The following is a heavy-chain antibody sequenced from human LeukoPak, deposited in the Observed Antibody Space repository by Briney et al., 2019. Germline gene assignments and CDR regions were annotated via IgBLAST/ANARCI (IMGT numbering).Heavy chain of an antibody. CDR3: ARGSPGEIAAAGTDLDY. J-gene: IGHJ4*02. CDR1: VGSFSVHY. V-gene: IGHV4-34*01. CDR2: INHSGST. D-gene: IGHD6-13*01. Sequence: NPSQTLSLTCAVYVGSFSVHYWSCIRQPPGKGLECIGEINHSGSTNYNPSLKSRVTISVDTSKNQSSLKPSSVTAADTAVYYCARGSPGEIAAAGTDLDYWGQGTLVTVSS.